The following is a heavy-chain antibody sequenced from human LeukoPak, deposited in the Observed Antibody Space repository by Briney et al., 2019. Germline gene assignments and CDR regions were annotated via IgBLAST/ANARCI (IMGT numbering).Heavy chain of an antibody. V-gene: IGHV3-9*01. D-gene: IGHD6-19*01. CDR3: ARGEYSSGSDY. CDR1: GFTFDDYA. CDR2: ISWNSGSI. Sequence: PGGSLRLSCAASGFTFDDYAMHWVRQAPGKGLEWVSGISWNSGSIGYADSVKGRFTISRDNAKNSLYLQMNSLRAEDTAVYYCARGEYSSGSDYWGQGTLVTVSS. J-gene: IGHJ4*02.